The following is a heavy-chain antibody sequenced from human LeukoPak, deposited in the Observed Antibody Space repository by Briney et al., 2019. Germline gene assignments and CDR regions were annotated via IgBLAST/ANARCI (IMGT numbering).Heavy chain of an antibody. Sequence: ASVKVSCKASGYTFTGYYMHWVRQAPGQGLEWMGRINTNSGGTNYAQKFQGRVTMTRDTSISTAYMELSRLRSDDTAVYYCARREMVYATTTEYYFDYWGQGTLVTVSS. CDR3: ARREMVYATTTEYYFDY. CDR2: INTNSGGT. J-gene: IGHJ4*02. D-gene: IGHD2-8*01. CDR1: GYTFTGYY. V-gene: IGHV1-2*06.